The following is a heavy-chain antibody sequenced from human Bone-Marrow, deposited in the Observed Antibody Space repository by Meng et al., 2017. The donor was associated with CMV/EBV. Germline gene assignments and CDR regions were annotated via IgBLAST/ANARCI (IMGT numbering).Heavy chain of an antibody. Sequence: GGSLRLSCAASGFTFSSYSMNWVRQAPGKGLEWVSSISSSSSYKYYADSVKGRFTISRDNAKNTLYLQMNSLRAEDTAVYYCARDFGDSSGGTRPFSEPSYYGMDVWGQGTTVTVSS. CDR3: ARDFGDSSGGTRPFSEPSYYGMDV. V-gene: IGHV3-21*01. CDR1: GFTFSSYS. CDR2: ISSSSSYK. J-gene: IGHJ6*02. D-gene: IGHD6-19*01.